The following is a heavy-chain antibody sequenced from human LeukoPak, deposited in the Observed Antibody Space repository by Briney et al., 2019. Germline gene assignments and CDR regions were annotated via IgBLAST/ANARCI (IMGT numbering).Heavy chain of an antibody. CDR3: AKGGKWDVTPFDY. CDR1: GFTFTSYS. D-gene: IGHD1-26*01. Sequence: PGGSLRLSCAASGFTFTSYSMNWVRQAPGKGLEWVSTISGGGGSTYYADSVKGQFTISRDNSKNTLYLQVNSLRAEDTAVYYCAKGGKWDVTPFDYWGQGTLVTVPS. V-gene: IGHV3-23*01. CDR2: ISGGGGST. J-gene: IGHJ4*02.